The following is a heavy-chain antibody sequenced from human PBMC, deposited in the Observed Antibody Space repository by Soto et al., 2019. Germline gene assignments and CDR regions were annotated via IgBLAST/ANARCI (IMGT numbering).Heavy chain of an antibody. CDR2: IKQDGSEK. CDR3: ARDRGRFLEYYFDY. Sequence: GGSLRLSCAASGFTFSSYWMSWVRQAPGKGLEWVANIKQDGSEKYYVDSVKGRFTISRDNAKNSLYLQMNSLRAEDTAVYYCARDRGRFLEYYFDYWGQGTLVTVS. J-gene: IGHJ4*02. D-gene: IGHD3-3*01. CDR1: GFTFSSYW. V-gene: IGHV3-7*05.